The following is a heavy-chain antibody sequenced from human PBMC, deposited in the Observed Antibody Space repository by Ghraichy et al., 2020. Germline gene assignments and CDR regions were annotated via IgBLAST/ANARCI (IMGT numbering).Heavy chain of an antibody. CDR1: GFTFSSYA. D-gene: IGHD3-22*01. J-gene: IGHJ6*02. V-gene: IGHV3-23*01. Sequence: GESLNISCAASGFTFSSYAMSWVRQAPGKGLEWVSTISGGGGYTYYADSVKGRFTISRDNSKNTLSLQMNSLRAEDTAVYYCAKSRDSSGYPYYFYGMDVWGQGTTVTVSS. CDR3: AKSRDSSGYPYYFYGMDV. CDR2: ISGGGGYT.